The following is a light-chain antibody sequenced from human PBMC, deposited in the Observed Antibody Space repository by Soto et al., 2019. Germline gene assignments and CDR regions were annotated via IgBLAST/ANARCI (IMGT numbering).Light chain of an antibody. V-gene: IGKV3-20*01. CDR2: GAS. J-gene: IGKJ1*01. Sequence: EIVLTQSPGTLPLSPGERATLSCRASQSVSSSYLAWYQQNPGQAPRLLIDGASSMSTGIPDRFSGSGSGTGFTLTISRLEPKDFAVYYCQHYGSSPTWTFGQGTKVEIK. CDR3: QHYGSSPTWT. CDR1: QSVSSSY.